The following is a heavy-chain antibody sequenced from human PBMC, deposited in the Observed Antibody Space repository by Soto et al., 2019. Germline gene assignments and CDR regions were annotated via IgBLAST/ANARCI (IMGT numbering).Heavy chain of an antibody. CDR2: ISAYNGNT. J-gene: IGHJ2*01. Sequence: QVQLVQSGAEVKKPGASVKVSCKASGYTFTSYGISWVRQAPGQGLEWMGWISAYNGNTNYDQKLQGRVTMTTDTXTXTXXMELRSRRSDDTAVYYCARVARSDYVWADSRYFDLWGRGTLVTVSS. CDR3: ARVARSDYVWADSRYFDL. V-gene: IGHV1-18*01. CDR1: GYTFTSYG. D-gene: IGHD3-16*01.